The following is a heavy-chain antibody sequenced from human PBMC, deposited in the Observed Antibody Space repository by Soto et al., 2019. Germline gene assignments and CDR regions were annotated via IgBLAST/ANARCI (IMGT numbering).Heavy chain of an antibody. V-gene: IGHV1-18*04. CDR2: ISAYNGNT. Sequence: VSVKVSCKASGYTFTSYGISWVRQAPGQGLEWMGWISAYNGNTNYAQKLQGRVTMTTDTSTSTAYMELRSLRSDDTAVYYCAREGSHSYGYDYYYYGMDVWGQGTTVTVSS. J-gene: IGHJ6*02. D-gene: IGHD5-18*01. CDR1: GYTFTSYG. CDR3: AREGSHSYGYDYYYYGMDV.